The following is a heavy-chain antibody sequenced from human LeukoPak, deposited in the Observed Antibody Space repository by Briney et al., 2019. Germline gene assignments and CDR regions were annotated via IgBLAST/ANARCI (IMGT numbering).Heavy chain of an antibody. J-gene: IGHJ6*02. CDR1: GFTFSSYV. D-gene: IGHD1-26*01. Sequence: GRSLRLSCAASGFTFSSYVMHWVRQAPGKGLEWVAVISYDGSNKYYADSVKGRFTISRDNSKNTLYLQMNSLRAEDTAVYYCARDRATGDYYYYYGMDVWGQGTTVTVSS. CDR2: ISYDGSNK. V-gene: IGHV3-30*04. CDR3: ARDRATGDYYYYYGMDV.